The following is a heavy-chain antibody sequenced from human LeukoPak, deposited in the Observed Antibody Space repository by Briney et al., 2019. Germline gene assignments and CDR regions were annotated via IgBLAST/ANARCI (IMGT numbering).Heavy chain of an antibody. D-gene: IGHD3-16*01. V-gene: IGHV4-38-2*02. CDR3: ARDRHPYDYSRPRGDY. J-gene: IGHJ4*02. CDR2: IYHSGST. CDR1: GYSISSGYY. Sequence: SETLSLTCTVSGYSISSGYYWGWIRQPPGKGLEWIGSIYHSGSTYYNPSLKSRVTISVDTSKNQFSLKLSSVTAADAAVYYCARDRHPYDYSRPRGDYWGQGTLVTVSS.